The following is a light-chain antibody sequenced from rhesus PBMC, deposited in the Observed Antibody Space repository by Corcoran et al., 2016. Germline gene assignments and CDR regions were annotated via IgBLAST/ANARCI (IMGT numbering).Light chain of an antibody. V-gene: IGKV1S16*01. J-gene: IGKJ1*01. CDR1: EGIRNY. Sequence: DIQMTQSPSSLSASVGDTVTITCRASEGIRNYLASYQQKPGKAPKPLIYYTTNLESGVPSRFSGSGYGTDVTLTISSLQPEDFAIYYCQQHNSYPRTFGQGTKVEIK. CDR3: QQHNSYPRT. CDR2: YTT.